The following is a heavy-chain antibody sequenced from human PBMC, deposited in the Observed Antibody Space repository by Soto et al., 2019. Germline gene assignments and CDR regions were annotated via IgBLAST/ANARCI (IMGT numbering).Heavy chain of an antibody. V-gene: IGHV4-39*01. CDR2: IYYSGST. Sequence: PSETLSLTCTVSGGSSSSSSFYWGWVRQPPGKGLEWIGSIYYSGSTYYNPSLKSRVSISVDTSTNQFSLKLSSVTAADTAMYYCTRSWELSSENFDFWGRGTLVTVS. D-gene: IGHD1-7*01. J-gene: IGHJ4*02. CDR1: GGSSSSSSFY. CDR3: TRSWELSSENFDF.